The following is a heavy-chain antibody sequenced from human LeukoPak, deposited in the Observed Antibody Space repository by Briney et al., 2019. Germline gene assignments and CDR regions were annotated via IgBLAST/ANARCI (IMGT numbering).Heavy chain of an antibody. CDR1: GFTFSSYA. J-gene: IGHJ4*02. V-gene: IGHV3-21*01. D-gene: IGHD3-22*01. Sequence: PGGSLRLSCAASGFTFSSYAMNWVRQAPGKGLEWVSSISRGSDHIFYADSVKGRFTISRDNAKNSLYLQMNSLGAEDTAVYYCARPYDTRGYFPDYWGQGTPVTVSS. CDR3: ARPYDTRGYFPDY. CDR2: ISRGSDHI.